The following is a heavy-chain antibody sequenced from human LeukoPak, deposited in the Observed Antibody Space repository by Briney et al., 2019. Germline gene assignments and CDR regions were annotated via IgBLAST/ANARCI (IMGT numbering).Heavy chain of an antibody. V-gene: IGHV4-59*01. CDR1: GGSISSYY. Sequence: SETLSLTCAVYGGSISSYYWSWIRQPPGKGLEWIGNIYYSGSTNYSPSLKSRVTISVDTSKNQFSLKLTSVTAADTAVYFCARAVSYYGLFYFDYWGQGTLVTVSS. CDR3: ARAVSYYGLFYFDY. D-gene: IGHD2/OR15-2a*01. J-gene: IGHJ4*02. CDR2: IYYSGST.